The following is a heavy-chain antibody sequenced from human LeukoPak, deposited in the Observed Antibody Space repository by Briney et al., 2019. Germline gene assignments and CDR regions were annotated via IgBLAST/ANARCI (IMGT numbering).Heavy chain of an antibody. J-gene: IGHJ3*02. CDR3: AGGVGSYCSSTSCYYAFDI. V-gene: IGHV4-39*07. D-gene: IGHD2-2*01. CDR2: IYYSGST. CDR1: GGSISSSSYY. Sequence: SETLSLTCTVSGGSISSSSYYWGWIRQPPGKGLEWIGSIYYSGSTYYNPSLKSRVTISVDTSKNQFSLKLSSVTAVDTAVYYCAGGVGSYCSSTSCYYAFDIWGQGTMVTVSS.